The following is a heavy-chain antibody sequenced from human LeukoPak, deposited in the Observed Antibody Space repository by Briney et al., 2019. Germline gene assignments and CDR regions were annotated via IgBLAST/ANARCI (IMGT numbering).Heavy chain of an antibody. Sequence: SETLSLTCAVYGGSFSGYYWSWIHQPPGKGLEWIGETNHSGSTNYNPSLKSRVTISVDTSKNQFSLKLSSVTAADTAVYYCARGTPPPTYYYDSSGYYYFDYWGQGTLVTVSS. J-gene: IGHJ4*02. CDR1: GGSFSGYY. V-gene: IGHV4-34*01. CDR2: TNHSGST. D-gene: IGHD3-22*01. CDR3: ARGTPPPTYYYDSSGYYYFDY.